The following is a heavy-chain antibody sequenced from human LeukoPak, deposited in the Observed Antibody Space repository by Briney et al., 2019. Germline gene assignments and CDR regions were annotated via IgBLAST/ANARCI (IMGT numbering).Heavy chain of an antibody. J-gene: IGHJ4*02. CDR1: GFTFGDYA. CDR3: TRESGSYWEYYFDY. V-gene: IGHV3-49*04. CDR2: IRSKAYGGTT. Sequence: GGSLRLSCTASGFTFGDYAMSWVRQAPGKGLEWVGFIRSKAYGGTTEYAASVKGRFTISRDDSKSIAYLQMNSLKTEVTAVYYCTRESGSYWEYYFDYWGQGTLVTVSS. D-gene: IGHD1-26*01.